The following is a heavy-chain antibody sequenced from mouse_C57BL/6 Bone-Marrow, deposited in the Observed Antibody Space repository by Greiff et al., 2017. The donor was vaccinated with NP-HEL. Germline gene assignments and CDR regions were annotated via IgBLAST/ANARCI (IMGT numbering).Heavy chain of an antibody. D-gene: IGHD1-1*01. V-gene: IGHV1-69*01. Sequence: QVHVKQPGAELVMPGASGYTFTSYWMHWVKQRPGQGLEWIGEIDPSDSYTNYNQKFKGKSTLTVDKSSSTAYMQLSSLTSEDSAVYYCARRGTTVVDPLDYWGQGTTLTVSS. CDR2: IDPSDSYT. J-gene: IGHJ2*01. CDR1: GYTFTSYW. CDR3: ARRGTTVVDPLDY.